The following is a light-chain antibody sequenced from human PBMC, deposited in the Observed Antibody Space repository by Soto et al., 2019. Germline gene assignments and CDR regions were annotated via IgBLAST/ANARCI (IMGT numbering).Light chain of an antibody. CDR2: EVS. CDR3: SSYTGSSTI. V-gene: IGLV2-14*01. CDR1: SSDVGGYNY. Sequence: QSALTQPASVAGSPGQASTISCTGTSSDVGGYNYVSWYQQHPGAAPKLMIYEVSNRPSGVSNRFSGSKSDNTASLTISGLQAEDEADYYCSSYTGSSTIFGTGTKLTVL. J-gene: IGLJ1*01.